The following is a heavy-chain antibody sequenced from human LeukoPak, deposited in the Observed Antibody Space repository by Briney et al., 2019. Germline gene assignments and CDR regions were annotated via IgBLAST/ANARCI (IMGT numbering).Heavy chain of an antibody. V-gene: IGHV3-74*01. CDR3: TRDLMDYDVSTGLHHYYMDV. CDR2: INGDGRNI. J-gene: IGHJ6*02. CDR1: GFTFSSYS. D-gene: IGHD3-9*01. Sequence: GGSLRLSCAASGFTFSSYSMNWVRQDPRKGLVWVSRINGDGRNINYADSVRGRFSISRDNAKNTLYLQMNTLRVEDTAVYYCTRDLMDYDVSTGLHHYYMDVWGQGTTVTVSS.